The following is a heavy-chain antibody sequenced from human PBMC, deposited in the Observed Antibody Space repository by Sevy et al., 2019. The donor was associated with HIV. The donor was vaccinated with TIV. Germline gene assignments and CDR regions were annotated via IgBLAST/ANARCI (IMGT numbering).Heavy chain of an antibody. CDR1: GGSVSSGSYY. CDR3: ARDQDLDYIGAFAI. V-gene: IGHV4-61*01. Sequence: SETLSLTCTVSGGSVSSGSYYWSWIRQPPGKGLEWIGYIYYSGSTNYNPSLKSRVTISVDTSKNQFSLKLSSVTAADTAVYYCARDQDLDYIGAFAIWGQGTMVTVSS. D-gene: IGHD2-2*02. J-gene: IGHJ3*02. CDR2: IYYSGST.